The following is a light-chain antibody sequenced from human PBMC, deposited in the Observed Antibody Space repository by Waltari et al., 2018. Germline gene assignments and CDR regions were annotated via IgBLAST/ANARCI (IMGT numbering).Light chain of an antibody. Sequence: DIVMTQSPDSLPVSLGERATIHCKSSQNLLYGSNNKNYLSWYQQKAGQPPKLLIYWASSRESGVPDRFSGSGSGTDFTLTISSLQAEDVAVYYCQQYYSSPWTFGQGTKVEIK. CDR1: QNLLYGSNNKNY. V-gene: IGKV4-1*01. CDR2: WAS. CDR3: QQYYSSPWT. J-gene: IGKJ1*01.